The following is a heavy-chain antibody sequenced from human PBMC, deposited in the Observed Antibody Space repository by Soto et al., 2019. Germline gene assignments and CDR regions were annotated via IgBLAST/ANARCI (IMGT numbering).Heavy chain of an antibody. D-gene: IGHD6-19*01. Sequence: VQLVESGGGVVQPGRSLRLSCAASGFTFSDYAMHWVRQAPGKGLEWVAVVSHDGRNTHYADSLKGRFTISRDSSKNTVSLEMTSLRADDTAVYYCAKGGRQWLVTSDFNYWGQGALVTVSS. CDR2: VSHDGRNT. CDR3: AKGGRQWLVTSDFNY. V-gene: IGHV3-30*18. J-gene: IGHJ4*02. CDR1: GFTFSDYA.